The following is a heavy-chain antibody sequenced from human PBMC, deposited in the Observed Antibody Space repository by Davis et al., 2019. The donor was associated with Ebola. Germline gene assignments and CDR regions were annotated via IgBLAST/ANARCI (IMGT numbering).Heavy chain of an antibody. V-gene: IGHV1-18*04. CDR2: INPHNGDT. D-gene: IGHD3-9*01. Sequence: ASVKVSCKASGYTFTSYGITWVRQAPGQGLEWMGWINPHNGDTNSAPRLQGRVIMTTDTSTSTAYMELRSLRSDDTAIYYCARLPHAILTDSLRGLGMDVWGKGTTVTVSS. J-gene: IGHJ6*04. CDR3: ARLPHAILTDSLRGLGMDV. CDR1: GYTFTSYG.